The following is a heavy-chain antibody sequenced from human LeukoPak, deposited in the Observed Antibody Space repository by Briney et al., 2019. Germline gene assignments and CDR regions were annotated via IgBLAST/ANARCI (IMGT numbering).Heavy chain of an antibody. Sequence: SETLSLTCTVSGVFISSSNSYWGWIRQPPGKGLEWIGYIYSSGSTNYNPSLKSRIIISVDTSTNQFSLNLSSVTAADTAVYYCARVAVAGKYYYYYYMDVWGKGTTVTVSS. J-gene: IGHJ6*03. CDR1: GVFISSSNSY. D-gene: IGHD6-19*01. V-gene: IGHV4-61*05. CDR2: IYSSGST. CDR3: ARVAVAGKYYYYYYMDV.